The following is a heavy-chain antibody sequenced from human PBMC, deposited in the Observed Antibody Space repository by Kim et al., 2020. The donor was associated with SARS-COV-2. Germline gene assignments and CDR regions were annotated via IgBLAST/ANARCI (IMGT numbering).Heavy chain of an antibody. CDR2: IYYSGST. CDR3: ARQAHSSGYYNNYYYYYYMDV. J-gene: IGHJ6*03. CDR1: GGSISSSSYY. V-gene: IGHV4-39*01. D-gene: IGHD3-22*01. Sequence: SETLSLTCTVSGGSISSSSYYWGWIRQPPGKGLEWIGSIYYSGSTYYNPSLKSRVTISVDTSKNQFSLKLSSVTAADTAVYYCARQAHSSGYYNNYYYYYYMDVWGKGTTVTVSS.